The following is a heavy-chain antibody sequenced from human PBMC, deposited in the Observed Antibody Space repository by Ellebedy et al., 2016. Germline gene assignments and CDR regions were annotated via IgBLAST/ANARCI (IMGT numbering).Heavy chain of an antibody. D-gene: IGHD3-22*01. CDR3: ARDSSPDSSDYYFDAFDM. Sequence: GESLKIPCAASGFTFSSYWMTWVRQAPGKGLEWVANIKQDGSEKYYGDSVKGRLTISRDNAKNSLYLQMNSLRAEDTAVYYCARDSSPDSSDYYFDAFDMWGQGTMVTVSS. J-gene: IGHJ3*02. V-gene: IGHV3-7*01. CDR2: IKQDGSEK. CDR1: GFTFSSYW.